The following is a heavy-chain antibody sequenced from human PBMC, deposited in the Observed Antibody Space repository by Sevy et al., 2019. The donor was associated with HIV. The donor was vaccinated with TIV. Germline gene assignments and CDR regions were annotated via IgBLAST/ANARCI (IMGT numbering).Heavy chain of an antibody. V-gene: IGHV4-39*01. CDR1: GGSISSSSYY. CDR3: ARHFSVVVPPHGPRPYYMDV. CDR2: IYYSGST. D-gene: IGHD2-2*01. Sequence: SETLSLTCTVSGGSISSSSYYWGWIRQPPGKGLEWIGSIYYSGSTYYNPSLKSRVTISVETSKNQFSLKLSSVTAADTAVYYCARHFSVVVPPHGPRPYYMDVWGKGTTVTVSS. J-gene: IGHJ6*03.